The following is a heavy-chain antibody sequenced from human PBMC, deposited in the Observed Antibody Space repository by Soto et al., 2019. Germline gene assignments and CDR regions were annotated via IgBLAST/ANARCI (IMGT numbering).Heavy chain of an antibody. V-gene: IGHV4-39*01. D-gene: IGHD6-13*01. CDR3: ARRIAAAGTRWFDP. CDR2: IYYSGST. Sequence: SETLSLTCTVSGGSISSSSYYWGWIRQPLGKGLEWIGSIYYSGSTYYNPSLKSRVTISVDTSKNQFSLKLSSVTAADTAVYYCARRIAAAGTRWFDPWGQGTLVTVSS. CDR1: GGSISSSSYY. J-gene: IGHJ5*02.